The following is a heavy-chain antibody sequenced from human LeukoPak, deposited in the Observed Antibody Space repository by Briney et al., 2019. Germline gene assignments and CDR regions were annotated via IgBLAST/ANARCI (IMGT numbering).Heavy chain of an antibody. CDR3: ARDYKYAFDN. V-gene: IGHV3-48*01. D-gene: IGHD5-24*01. CDR2: IGIVSGNT. J-gene: IGHJ4*02. Sequence: GGSLRLSCAASGFTFSDYSMNWVRQAPGKGLEWISYIGIVSGNTIYADSVKGRFTISGDKAKNSLYLQMNSLRVEDTAVYYCARDYKYAFDNWGQGTLVTVSS. CDR1: GFTFSDYS.